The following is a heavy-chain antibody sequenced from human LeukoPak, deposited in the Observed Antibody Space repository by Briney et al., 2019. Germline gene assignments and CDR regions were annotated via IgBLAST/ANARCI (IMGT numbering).Heavy chain of an antibody. CDR2: IIPIFCTA. D-gene: IGHD2-21*01. CDR1: RGTFSSYA. V-gene: IGHV1-69*05. J-gene: IGHJ4*02. Sequence: GSSVKVSCKGSRGTFSSYAISWVRQPPGQGLEWMGRIIPIFCTANYAQKFQDRVTITKDESTSSAYKEMSSLRSEDKAVYYCESDAGIGGGNSNGSPSIDYWGQGTLVTVSS. CDR3: ESDAGIGGGNSNGSPSIDY.